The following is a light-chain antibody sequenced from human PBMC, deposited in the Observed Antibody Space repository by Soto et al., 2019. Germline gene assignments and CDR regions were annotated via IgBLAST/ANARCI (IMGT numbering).Light chain of an antibody. V-gene: IGLV1-51*02. Sequence: QSALTQPPSVSAAPGQKVTISCSGSSSSIGKNYVSWYQQVPGTAPKLLIYENNNRRSGIADRFSGSKSGTSATLGITGLQTGDEADYYCGTWDSSLSVYVFGTGTKLTVL. J-gene: IGLJ1*01. CDR1: SSSIGKNY. CDR2: ENN. CDR3: GTWDSSLSVYV.